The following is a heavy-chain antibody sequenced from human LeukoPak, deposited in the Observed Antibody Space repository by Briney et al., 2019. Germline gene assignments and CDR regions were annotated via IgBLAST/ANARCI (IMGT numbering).Heavy chain of an antibody. V-gene: IGHV1-2*02. CDR3: ARVRLADERAWAY. CDR2: ITPKSGDT. D-gene: IGHD3-3*02. J-gene: IGHJ4*02. Sequence: ALVKVSCKASGYTFSDFYIHWVRQAPGQGLEYVGWITPKSGDTYSPQRFQGRVTMTRDASISTAYMELSSLRSDDTAVYFCARVRLADERAWAYWGQGTLVTVSS. CDR1: GYTFSDFY.